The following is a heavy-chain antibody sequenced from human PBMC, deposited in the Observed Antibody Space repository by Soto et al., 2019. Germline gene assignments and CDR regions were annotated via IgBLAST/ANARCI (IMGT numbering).Heavy chain of an antibody. Sequence: ASVKVSFKTSGYFFNDYHMHWLRKAPGQGLEWMGWINPKNGYTNYAQKFQDRVTMTRDTSISTVYIELNSLRAEDTAVYYCARKSSRWAYFDGSFDYWGQGTLVTVSS. CDR2: INPKNGYT. V-gene: IGHV1-2*02. J-gene: IGHJ4*02. CDR3: ARKSSRWAYFDGSFDY. D-gene: IGHD3-9*01. CDR1: GYFFNDYH.